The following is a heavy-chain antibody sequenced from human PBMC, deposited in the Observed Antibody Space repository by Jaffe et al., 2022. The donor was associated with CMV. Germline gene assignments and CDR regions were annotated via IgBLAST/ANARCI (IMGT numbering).Heavy chain of an antibody. CDR2: IGAGGGNI. CDR3: AIDVTAGTYPADI. Sequence: EGQLLESGGGLVQPGGSLRLSCAASGFTFSAYAMSWVRQAPGKGLEWVSVIGAGGGNIFYEDSVKGRFTISRDNSKNTLYLQMNSLRGEDTAVYYCAIDVTAGTYPADIWGQGTMVTVSS. V-gene: IGHV3-23*01. J-gene: IGHJ3*02. CDR1: GFTFSAYA. D-gene: IGHD4-4*01.